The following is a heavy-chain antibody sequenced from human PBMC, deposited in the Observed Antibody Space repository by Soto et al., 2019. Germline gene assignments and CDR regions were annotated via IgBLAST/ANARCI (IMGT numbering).Heavy chain of an antibody. CDR2: IYYSGST. V-gene: IGHV4-31*03. Sequence: QLQLQESGPGLVKPSQTLSLTCTVSGGSIRRSDYYWSWVRQLPGRGLEWIAYIYYSGSTFYNPSHMSRLAISVDTSRNQFSLSLISVTAADTAVYYCARVESVTRSLGYFDYWGQGIRVTVTS. CDR3: ARVESVTRSLGYFDY. CDR1: GGSIRRSDYY. J-gene: IGHJ4*02. D-gene: IGHD7-27*01.